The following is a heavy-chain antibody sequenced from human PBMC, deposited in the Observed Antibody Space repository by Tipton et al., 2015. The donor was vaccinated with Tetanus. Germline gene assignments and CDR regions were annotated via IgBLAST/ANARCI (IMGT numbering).Heavy chain of an antibody. CDR3: ARGDYYGSGTYDV. CDR1: GGTFNNYF. V-gene: IGHV4-34*01. Sequence: LRLSCAVYGGTFNNYFWTWIRQPPGKGLEWIGEINYDGSTNYSPSLKSRVTLSLDTTKKQVSLKLSSVTATDTAVYYCARGDYYGSGTYDVWGQGTTVTVPS. J-gene: IGHJ6*02. D-gene: IGHD3-10*01. CDR2: INYDGST.